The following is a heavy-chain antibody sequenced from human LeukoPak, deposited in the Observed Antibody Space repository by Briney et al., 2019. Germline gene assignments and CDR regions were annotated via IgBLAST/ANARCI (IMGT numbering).Heavy chain of an antibody. J-gene: IGHJ6*02. D-gene: IGHD3-22*01. Sequence: ASVKVSCKASGYTFTSYYMHWVRQAPGQGLEWMGINNPSGGSTSYAQKFQGRVTMTRDTSTSTVYMELSSLRSEDTAVYYCARVEANYYDSSGHWDDGMDVWGQGTTVTVSS. CDR1: GYTFTSYY. CDR3: ARVEANYYDSSGHWDDGMDV. CDR2: NNPSGGST. V-gene: IGHV1-46*01.